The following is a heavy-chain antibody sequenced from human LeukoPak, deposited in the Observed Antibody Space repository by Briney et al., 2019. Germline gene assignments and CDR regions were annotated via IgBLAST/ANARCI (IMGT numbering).Heavy chain of an antibody. J-gene: IGHJ4*02. Sequence: GGSLRLSCAASGFTFNDHYMDWVRQAPGKGLEWVGRTRNKDNDYSTEYAASVKGRFSISRDDSKNSMYLQMSSLKTEDTAVCYCGTWIVGSGYWGQGTLVTVSS. CDR3: GTWIVGSGY. D-gene: IGHD1-1*01. V-gene: IGHV3-72*01. CDR2: TRNKDNDYST. CDR1: GFTFNDHY.